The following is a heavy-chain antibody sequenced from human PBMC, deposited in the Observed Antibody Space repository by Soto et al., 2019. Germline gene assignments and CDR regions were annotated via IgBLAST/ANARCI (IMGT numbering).Heavy chain of an antibody. CDR1: VCSICSNSNY. D-gene: IGHD6-19*01. CDR2: IYYSGNT. J-gene: IGHJ4*02. V-gene: IGHV4-39*01. CDR3: ARHPATGYSGGYLRLYYFDY. Sequence: TLSLTCTATVCSICSNSNYSGWLRPPPGKGLEWIGSIYYSGNTYYNPSLKGRVTISVDTSKNQFSLKLSSVTAADTALYYCARHPATGYSGGYLRLYYFDYWGQG.